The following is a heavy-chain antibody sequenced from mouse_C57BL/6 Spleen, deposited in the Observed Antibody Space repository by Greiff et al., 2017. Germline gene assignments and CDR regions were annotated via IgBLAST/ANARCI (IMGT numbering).Heavy chain of an antibody. Sequence: QVQLQQPGAELVMPGASVKLSCKASGYTFTSYWMHWVKQRPGQGLEWIGEIDPSDSYTNYNQKFKGKSTLTVDKSSSTAYMELRSLTSEDTAVYYCARGNWDGYFDVWGTGTTVTVSS. V-gene: IGHV1-69*01. CDR1: GYTFTSYW. CDR3: ARGNWDGYFDV. CDR2: IDPSDSYT. J-gene: IGHJ1*03. D-gene: IGHD4-1*01.